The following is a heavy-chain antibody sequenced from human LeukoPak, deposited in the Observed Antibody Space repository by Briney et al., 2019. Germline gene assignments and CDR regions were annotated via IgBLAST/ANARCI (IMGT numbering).Heavy chain of an antibody. J-gene: IGHJ4*02. Sequence: GGSLRLSCAASGFTFRTSGMNWVRQAPGKGLEWVSAISGSGGSTYYADSVKGRFTISRDNSKNTLYLQMNSLRAEDTAVYYCAKDSTYCGGDCYSSFDYWGQGTLVTVSS. D-gene: IGHD2-21*02. CDR2: ISGSGGST. V-gene: IGHV3-23*01. CDR1: GFTFRTSG. CDR3: AKDSTYCGGDCYSSFDY.